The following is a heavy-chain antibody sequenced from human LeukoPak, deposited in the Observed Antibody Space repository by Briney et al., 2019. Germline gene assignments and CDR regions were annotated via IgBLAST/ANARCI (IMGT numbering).Heavy chain of an antibody. D-gene: IGHD2-15*01. CDR1: GGSFSGYY. CDR3: GLLNPLYYYYGMDV. J-gene: IGHJ6*02. V-gene: IGHV4-34*01. CDR2: INHSGST. Sequence: SETLSLTCAVYGGSFSGYYWSWIRQPPGKGLEWIGEINHSGSTNYNPSLKSRVTISVDTSKNQFSLKLSSVTAADTAVYYCGLLNPLYYYYGMDVWGQGTTVTVSS.